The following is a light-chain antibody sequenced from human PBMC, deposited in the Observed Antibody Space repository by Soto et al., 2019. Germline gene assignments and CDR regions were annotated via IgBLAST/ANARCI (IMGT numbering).Light chain of an antibody. CDR1: QSVSNNY. Sequence: EVVLTQSPGTLSLSPGERATLSCRASQSVSNNYLAWYQQKPGQSPKLLIFGSSDRATGIPDRFSGSGSGTAFTLTISSLEPEDFAVYYCQQYGSSPPYTFVQGTKREIK. CDR3: QQYGSSPPYT. CDR2: GSS. V-gene: IGKV3-20*01. J-gene: IGKJ2*01.